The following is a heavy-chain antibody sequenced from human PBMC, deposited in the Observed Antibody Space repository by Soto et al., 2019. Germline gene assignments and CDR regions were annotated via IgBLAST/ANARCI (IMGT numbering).Heavy chain of an antibody. CDR3: ATDFGGWISAEYFQH. CDR1: GYTLTELS. J-gene: IGHJ1*01. Sequence: ASVKVSCKVSGYTLTELSMHCVRQAPGKGLEWMGGFDPEDGETIYAQKFQGRVTMTEDTSTDTAYMELSSLRSEDTAVYYCATDFGGWISAEYFQHWGQGTLVTAPQ. D-gene: IGHD6-19*01. V-gene: IGHV1-24*01. CDR2: FDPEDGET.